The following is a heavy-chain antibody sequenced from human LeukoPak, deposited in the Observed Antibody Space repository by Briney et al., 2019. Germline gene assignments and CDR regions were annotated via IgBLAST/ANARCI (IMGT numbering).Heavy chain of an antibody. J-gene: IGHJ5*02. V-gene: IGHV1-2*06. D-gene: IGHD3-22*01. CDR1: GYTFTGYY. CDR3: ARERTPYYYDSRGYYYRGWFDP. Sequence: ASVKVSCKASGYTFTGYYMHWVRQAPGQGLEWTGRINPNSGGTNYAKKFQGRVTMTRDTSISTAYMELSRLRPGDTAVYYCARERTPYYYDSRGYYYRGWFDPWGQGTLVTVSS. CDR2: INPNSGGT.